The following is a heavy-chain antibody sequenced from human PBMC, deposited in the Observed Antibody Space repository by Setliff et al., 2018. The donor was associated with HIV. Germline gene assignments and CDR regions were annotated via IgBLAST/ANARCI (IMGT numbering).Heavy chain of an antibody. Sequence: PGGSLRLSCVASGFTFSSYGMHWVRQAPGKGLEWVAVIWYDGSNKYYADSVKGRFTISRDNSKNTLYLQMNSLRAEDTAVYYCTRVGSSGWTPFDYWGQGTLVTVSS. J-gene: IGHJ4*02. CDR2: IWYDGSNK. CDR3: TRVGSSGWTPFDY. D-gene: IGHD6-19*01. V-gene: IGHV3-33*08. CDR1: GFTFSSYG.